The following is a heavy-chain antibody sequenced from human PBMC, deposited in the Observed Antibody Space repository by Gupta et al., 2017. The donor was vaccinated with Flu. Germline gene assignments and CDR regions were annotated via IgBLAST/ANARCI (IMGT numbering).Heavy chain of an antibody. CDR2: INPDGSST. Sequence: EMRLVESGGGLVLPGGAPRLSCAASGFTFSTSYLQWVRQAPGKGLVWVSRINPDGSSTTYAESVKGRFTISRDNAKNTLYLQMNSLGDDDTAVYYCATVTSGCWGQGTLVTVSS. J-gene: IGHJ4*02. D-gene: IGHD4-17*01. CDR1: GFTFSTSY. CDR3: ATVTSGC. V-gene: IGHV3-74*03.